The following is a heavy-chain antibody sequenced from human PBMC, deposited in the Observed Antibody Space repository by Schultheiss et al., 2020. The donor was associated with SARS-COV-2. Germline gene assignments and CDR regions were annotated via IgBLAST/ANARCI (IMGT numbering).Heavy chain of an antibody. D-gene: IGHD6-6*01. CDR3: ARENKQLERGSSAYYYYEMDV. Sequence: GGSLRLSCAASGFTVSNNYMGWVRQAPGKGLEWVSVIHSGDNTYYAESVKGRFTISRDNSKNTLSLQMNSLRAEDTAVYYCARENKQLERGSSAYYYYEMDVWGQGTTVTVSS. CDR1: GFTVSNNY. J-gene: IGHJ6*02. CDR2: IHSGDNT. V-gene: IGHV3-53*01.